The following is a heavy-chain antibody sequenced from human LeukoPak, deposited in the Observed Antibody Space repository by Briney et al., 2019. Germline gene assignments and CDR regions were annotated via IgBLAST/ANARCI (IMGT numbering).Heavy chain of an antibody. CDR2: ISSSGSTI. J-gene: IGHJ4*02. Sequence: GGSLRLSCAASGFTFSSYEMYWVRQAPGKGLEWVSYISSSGSTIYYADSVKGRFTISRDNAKNSLYLQMNSLRAEDTAVYYCARDHSTIFGVVTYDYWGQGTLVTVSS. CDR1: GFTFSSYE. CDR3: ARDHSTIFGVVTYDY. V-gene: IGHV3-48*03. D-gene: IGHD3-3*01.